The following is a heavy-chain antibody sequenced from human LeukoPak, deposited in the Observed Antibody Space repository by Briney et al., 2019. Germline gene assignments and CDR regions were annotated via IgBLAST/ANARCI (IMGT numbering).Heavy chain of an antibody. V-gene: IGHV3-21*01. D-gene: IGHD4-17*01. CDR1: GFTFSSYS. Sequence: GGSLRLSCAASGFTFSSYSMNWVRQAPGKGLEWVSSISSSSSYIYYADSVKGRFTISRGNAKNSLYLQMNSLRAEDTAVYYCARGTTTRRSCVDYWGQGTLVTVSS. J-gene: IGHJ4*02. CDR2: ISSSSSYI. CDR3: ARGTTTRRSCVDY.